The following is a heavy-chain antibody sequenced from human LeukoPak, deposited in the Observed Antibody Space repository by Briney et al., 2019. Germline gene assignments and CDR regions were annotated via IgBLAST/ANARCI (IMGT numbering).Heavy chain of an antibody. J-gene: IGHJ6*02. V-gene: IGHV3-30*18. CDR3: AKDIVVVPAAIDYYYYYGMDV. D-gene: IGHD2-2*01. Sequence: GGSLRLSCAASGFTFTSYGMHWVRQAPGKGLEWVAVISYDGSNKYYADSVKGRFTISRDNSKNTLYLQMNSLRAEDTAVYYCAKDIVVVPAAIDYYYYYGMDVWGQGTTVTVSS. CDR2: ISYDGSNK. CDR1: GFTFTSYG.